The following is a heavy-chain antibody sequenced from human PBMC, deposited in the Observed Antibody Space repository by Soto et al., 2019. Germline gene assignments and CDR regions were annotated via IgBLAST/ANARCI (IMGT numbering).Heavy chain of an antibody. CDR1: GGTFSSYA. Sequence: SVKVSCTASGGTFSSYAISWVRQAPGQGLEWMGGIIPIFGTANYAQKFQGRVTITADESTSTAYMEPSSLRSEDTAVYYCARGGTVVVVAASRAFDIWRQGTMVTVSS. V-gene: IGHV1-69*13. CDR2: IIPIFGTA. D-gene: IGHD2-15*01. J-gene: IGHJ3*02. CDR3: ARGGTVVVVAASRAFDI.